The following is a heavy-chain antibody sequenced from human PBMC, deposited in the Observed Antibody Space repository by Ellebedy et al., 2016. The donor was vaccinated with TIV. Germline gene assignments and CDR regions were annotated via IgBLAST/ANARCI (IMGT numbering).Heavy chain of an antibody. V-gene: IGHV4-4*02. D-gene: IGHD6-13*01. CDR1: GGSISSSNW. Sequence: SETLSLTCAVSGGSISSSNWWSWVRQPPGKGLEWIGEIYHSGSTNYNPSLKSRVTISVDKSKNQFSLKLSSVTAADTAVYYCARDESYSSSPGSPALYYYYGMDVWGQGTTVTVSS. J-gene: IGHJ6*02. CDR3: ARDESYSSSPGSPALYYYYGMDV. CDR2: IYHSGST.